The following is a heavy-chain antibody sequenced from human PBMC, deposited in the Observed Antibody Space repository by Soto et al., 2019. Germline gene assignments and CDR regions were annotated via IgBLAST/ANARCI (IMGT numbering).Heavy chain of an antibody. Sequence: SETLSLTCAVYGGSFSGYYWSWIRQPPGKGLEWIGSIYYSGSTYYNPSLKSRVTISVDTSKNQFSLKLSSVTAADTAVYYCARHGEGNYGSGSYYIAYYYYYYMDVWGKGTTVTVSS. V-gene: IGHV4-34*01. J-gene: IGHJ6*03. CDR2: IYYSGST. CDR3: ARHGEGNYGSGSYYIAYYYYYYMDV. CDR1: GGSFSGYY. D-gene: IGHD3-10*01.